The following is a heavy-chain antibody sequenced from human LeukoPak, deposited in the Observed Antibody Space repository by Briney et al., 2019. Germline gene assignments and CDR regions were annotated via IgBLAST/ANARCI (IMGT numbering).Heavy chain of an antibody. CDR3: GKTTVGYSSGRYPGWPVDY. D-gene: IGHD2-15*01. V-gene: IGHV3-23*01. CDR2: IFGSGGSA. CDR1: GFTFNNYA. Sequence: GGSLRLSCAASGFTFNNYAMYWVRQAPGKGLEWISGIFGSGGSAHYADSVKGRFTISRDNSKNTVYLQLDSLRVEDTAVYYCGKTTVGYSSGRYPGWPVDYWGQGALVTVYS. J-gene: IGHJ4*02.